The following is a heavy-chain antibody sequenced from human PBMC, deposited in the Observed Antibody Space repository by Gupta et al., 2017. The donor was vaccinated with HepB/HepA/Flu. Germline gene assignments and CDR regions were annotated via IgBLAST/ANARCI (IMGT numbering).Heavy chain of an antibody. D-gene: IGHD6-19*01. CDR2: IYYSGST. Sequence: QLQLQESGPGLVKPSETLSLTCTVSGGSISSSSYYWGWIRQSPGKGLEWIGSIYYSGSTYYNPSLKSRVTISVDTSKNQFSLKLSSVTAADTAVYYCARHGSSPGTIAVAGTGLDYWGQGTLVTVSS. V-gene: IGHV4-39*01. CDR3: ARHGSSPGTIAVAGTGLDY. J-gene: IGHJ4*02. CDR1: GGSISSSSYY.